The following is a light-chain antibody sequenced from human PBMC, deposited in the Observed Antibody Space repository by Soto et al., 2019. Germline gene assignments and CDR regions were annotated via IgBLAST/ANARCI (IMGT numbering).Light chain of an antibody. Sequence: EFVLTQSPATLSLSPGERATLSCRASQSVSSYLAWYQQKPGQAPRLLIYGASSRATGIPDRFSGSGSGTDFTLTITRLEPEDFAVYYCQQYVTSSPRTFGQGTKVDIK. V-gene: IGKV3-20*01. CDR3: QQYVTSSPRT. CDR1: QSVSSY. CDR2: GAS. J-gene: IGKJ1*01.